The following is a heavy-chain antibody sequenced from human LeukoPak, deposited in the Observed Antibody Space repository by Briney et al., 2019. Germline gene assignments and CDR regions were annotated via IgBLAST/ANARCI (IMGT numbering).Heavy chain of an antibody. CDR3: VQDWAWGAFGY. Sequence: GGTLRLSCAASGFTFSNYGMNWVRQAPGKGLEWVSGITPDAGRTYYADSVKGRFTIYRDNSKNTVYLQMNSLGAEDTAVYYCVQDWAWGAFGYWGQGTLVTVSS. D-gene: IGHD7-27*01. CDR2: ITPDAGRT. J-gene: IGHJ4*02. CDR1: GFTFSNYG. V-gene: IGHV3-23*01.